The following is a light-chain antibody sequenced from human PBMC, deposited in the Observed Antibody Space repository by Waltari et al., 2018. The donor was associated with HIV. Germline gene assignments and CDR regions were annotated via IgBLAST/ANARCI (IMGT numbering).Light chain of an antibody. J-gene: IGLJ2*01. Sequence: SSEVTQDPAVSVALGQTVRITCQGDSLRSYSASWYQQKPGQAPILVIYGKNNRPPVIPARFSGSSSGNTASLTITGAQAEDEADYYCNSLDNSGVLVVFGGGTKLTVL. CDR2: GKN. V-gene: IGLV3-19*01. CDR1: SLRSYS. CDR3: NSLDNSGVLVV.